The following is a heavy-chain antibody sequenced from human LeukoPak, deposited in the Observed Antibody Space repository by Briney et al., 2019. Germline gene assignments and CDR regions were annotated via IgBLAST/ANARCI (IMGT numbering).Heavy chain of an antibody. J-gene: IGHJ4*02. Sequence: GGSLRLSCAASGFTFSSYWMHWVRQAPGKGLVWVSRINSDGSSTSYADSVKGRFTISRDNAKNTLYLQMNSLRAEDTAVYYCARVISHCSSTSCYGTYFDYWGQETLVTVSS. V-gene: IGHV3-74*01. CDR2: INSDGSST. CDR1: GFTFSSYW. CDR3: ARVISHCSSTSCYGTYFDY. D-gene: IGHD2-2*01.